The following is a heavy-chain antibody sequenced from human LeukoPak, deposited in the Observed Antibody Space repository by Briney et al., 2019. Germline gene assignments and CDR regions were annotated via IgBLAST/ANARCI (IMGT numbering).Heavy chain of an antibody. CDR2: ISGSATGSVP. CDR1: GGSVSRYY. V-gene: IGHV3-23*01. Sequence: HTSETLSLTCTVSGGSVSRYYWSWIRQSPGKGLEWVSAISGSATGSVPNYADSVKGRFTISRDNDKNTLYLQMNCLRVEDTAVYYCANHNSAFEFWGQGTLVTVSS. J-gene: IGHJ4*02. CDR3: ANHNSAFEF. D-gene: IGHD1-1*01.